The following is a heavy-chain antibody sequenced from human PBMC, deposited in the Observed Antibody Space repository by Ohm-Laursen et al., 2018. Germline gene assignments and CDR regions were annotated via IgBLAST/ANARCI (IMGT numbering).Heavy chain of an antibody. J-gene: IGHJ4*02. CDR1: GFTFTNYA. Sequence: SLRLSCTASGFTFTNYAMSWVRQAPGKGLECVSRISGSGGSGARTYYADSVKGRFTISRDNSKNTPYLQMNSLRAEDTAIYYCAKGDLPEFDYWGQGTLVTVSS. CDR2: ISGSGGSGART. V-gene: IGHV3-23*01. D-gene: IGHD5/OR15-5a*01. CDR3: AKGDLPEFDY.